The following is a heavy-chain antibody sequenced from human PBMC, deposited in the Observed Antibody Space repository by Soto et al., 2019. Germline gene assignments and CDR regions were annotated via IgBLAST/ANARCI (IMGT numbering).Heavy chain of an antibody. CDR2: IWYDGSNK. V-gene: IGHV3-33*01. D-gene: IGHD6-19*01. J-gene: IGHJ5*02. CDR3: AREVSGSGAGTSWFDP. CDR1: GFTFSSYG. Sequence: QVQLVESGGGVVQPGRSLRLSCAASGFTFSSYGMHWVRQAPGKGLEWVAVIWYDGSNKYYADSVKGRFTISRDNSKNPLYLQMNSLRAEDTAVYYCAREVSGSGAGTSWFDPWGQGTLVTVSS.